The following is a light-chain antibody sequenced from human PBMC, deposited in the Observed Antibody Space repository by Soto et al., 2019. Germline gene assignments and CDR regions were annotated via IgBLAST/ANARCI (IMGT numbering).Light chain of an antibody. J-gene: IGKJ1*01. CDR3: QQYNSYSQAWT. V-gene: IGKV1-5*01. Sequence: DIQMTQSPSTLSASVGDRVTITCRASQSISSWLAWYQQKPGKAPKLLIYDASSLESGVPSRFSGSGSGTEFTLTISSLQPDAFATYYCQQYNSYSQAWTFGQGTKVEIK. CDR2: DAS. CDR1: QSISSW.